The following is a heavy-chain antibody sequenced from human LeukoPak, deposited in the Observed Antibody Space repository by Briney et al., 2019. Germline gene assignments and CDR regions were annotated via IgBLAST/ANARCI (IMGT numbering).Heavy chain of an antibody. CDR3: ARDLGGSYRGFDY. J-gene: IGHJ4*02. D-gene: IGHD1-26*01. Sequence: GGSLRLSCAASGSTFSSYEMNWVRQAPGKGLEWVSYISSSGSTIYYADSVKGRFTISRDNAKNSLYLQMNSLRAEDTAVYYCARDLGGSYRGFDYWGQGTLVTVSS. V-gene: IGHV3-48*03. CDR1: GSTFSSYE. CDR2: ISSSGSTI.